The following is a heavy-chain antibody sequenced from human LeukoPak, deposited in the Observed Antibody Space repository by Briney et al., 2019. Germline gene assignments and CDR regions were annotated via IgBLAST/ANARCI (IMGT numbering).Heavy chain of an antibody. J-gene: IGHJ4*02. Sequence: SETLSLTCTVSGGSISSGGYYWSWIRQPPGKGLEWIGEINHSGSTNYNPSLKSRVTISVDTSKNQFSLKLSSVTAADTAVYYCARGREDSSGYYYLDYWGQGTLVTVSS. V-gene: IGHV4-39*07. CDR2: INHSGST. D-gene: IGHD3-22*01. CDR1: GGSISSGGYY. CDR3: ARGREDSSGYYYLDY.